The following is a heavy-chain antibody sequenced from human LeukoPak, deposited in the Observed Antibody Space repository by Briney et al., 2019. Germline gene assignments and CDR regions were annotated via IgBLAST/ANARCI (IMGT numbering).Heavy chain of an antibody. V-gene: IGHV1-2*02. CDR1: GYTFTGYY. CDR2: INPNSGGT. CDR3: ARGDYYDGSGYYGPSDY. J-gene: IGHJ4*02. Sequence: ASVKVSCKASGYTFTGYYMHWVRQAPGQGLEWMGWINPNSGGTNYAQKFQGRVTMTRDTSISTAYMELSRLRSDDTAVYYCARGDYYDGSGYYGPSDYWGQGTLVTVSS. D-gene: IGHD3-22*01.